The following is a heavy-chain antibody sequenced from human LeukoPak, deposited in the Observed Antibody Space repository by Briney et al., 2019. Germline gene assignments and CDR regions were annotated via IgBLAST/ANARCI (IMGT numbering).Heavy chain of an antibody. CDR2: IYTSGSP. J-gene: IGHJ6*03. CDR3: ARQNYDSSTYSLPDYYLDV. V-gene: IGHV4-4*07. CDR1: GGSISNYY. D-gene: IGHD3-22*01. Sequence: SETLSLTCTVSGGSISNYYWSWIRQPAGKGLEWIGHIYTSGSPNYNPSLKSRVTMSVDTSKNQFSLKLSSVTAADTAVYYCARQNYDSSTYSLPDYYLDVWGKGTRSPSP.